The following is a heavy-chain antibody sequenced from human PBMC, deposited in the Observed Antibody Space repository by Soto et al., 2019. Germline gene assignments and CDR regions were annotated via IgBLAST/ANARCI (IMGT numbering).Heavy chain of an antibody. CDR3: ARDSGYSSSWSDY. CDR1: GFTFSSYG. V-gene: IGHV3-33*01. J-gene: IGHJ4*02. D-gene: IGHD6-13*01. Sequence: QVQLVESGGGVVQPGRSLRLSCAASGFTFSSYGMHWVRQAPGKGLEWVAVIWYDGSNKYYADSVKGRFTISRDKSKNTLYLKMNSLRAEDTAVYYCARDSGYSSSWSDYWGQGTLVTVSS. CDR2: IWYDGSNK.